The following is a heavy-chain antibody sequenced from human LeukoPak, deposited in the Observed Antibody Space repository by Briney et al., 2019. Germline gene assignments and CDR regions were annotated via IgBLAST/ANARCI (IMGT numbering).Heavy chain of an antibody. D-gene: IGHD1-7*01. CDR1: GGSISSSSYY. J-gene: IGHJ4*02. V-gene: IGHV4-39*07. CDR3: ARETSYNWNYLAFDY. CDR2: IYYSGST. Sequence: PSETLSLTCTVSGGSISSSSYYWGWIRQPPGKGLEWIGSIYYSGSTYYNPSLKSRVTISVDTSKNQFSLKLSSVTAADTAVYYCARETSYNWNYLAFDYWGQGTLVTVSS.